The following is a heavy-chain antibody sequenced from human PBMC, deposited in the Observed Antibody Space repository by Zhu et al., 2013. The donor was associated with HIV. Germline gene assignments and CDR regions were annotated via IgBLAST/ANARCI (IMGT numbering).Heavy chain of an antibody. CDR1: GGTFSSYA. Sequence: QVQLVQSGAEVKKPGSSVKVSCKASGGTFSSYAISWVRQAPGQGLEWMGGIIPIFGTANYAQKFQGRVTITADESTSTAYMELSSLRSEDTAVYYCARDALQLRSGYYYNWFDPWGRREPVGHRLL. D-gene: IGHD3-3*01. J-gene: IGHJ5*02. V-gene: IGHV1-69*01. CDR3: ARDALQLRSGYYYNWFDP. CDR2: IIPIFGTA.